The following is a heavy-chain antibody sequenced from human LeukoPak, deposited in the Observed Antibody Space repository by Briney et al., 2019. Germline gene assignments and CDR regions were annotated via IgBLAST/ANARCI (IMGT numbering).Heavy chain of an antibody. CDR1: GGSFSGYY. D-gene: IGHD1-1*01. Sequence: PSETLSLTCAVYGGSFSGYYWSWIRQPPGKGLEWIGEINHSGSTNYNPSLKSRVTISVDTSKNQFSLKLSSVTAADTAVYYCARSYNWNDFDYWGQGTLVTVSS. J-gene: IGHJ4*02. CDR2: INHSGST. V-gene: IGHV4-34*01. CDR3: ARSYNWNDFDY.